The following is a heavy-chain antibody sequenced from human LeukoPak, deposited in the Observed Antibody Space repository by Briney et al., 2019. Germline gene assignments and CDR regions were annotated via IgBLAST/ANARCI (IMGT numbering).Heavy chain of an antibody. J-gene: IGHJ6*02. CDR3: ARVGGTNYYYYGMDV. Sequence: SETLSLTCTVSGGSISSYYWSWIRQPPGKGLEWIGYIYYSRSTNYNPSLKSRVTISVDTSKNQFSLKLSSVTAADTAVYYCARVGGTNYYYYGMDVWGQGTTVTVSS. V-gene: IGHV4-59*01. D-gene: IGHD1-1*01. CDR1: GGSISSYY. CDR2: IYYSRST.